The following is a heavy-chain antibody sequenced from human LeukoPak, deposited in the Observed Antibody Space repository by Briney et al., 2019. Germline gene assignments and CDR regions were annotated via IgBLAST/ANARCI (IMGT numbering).Heavy chain of an antibody. CDR3: ANSPWTVAPHDAFDI. V-gene: IGHV3-23*01. D-gene: IGHD6-19*01. J-gene: IGHJ3*02. CDR1: GFTFGSYA. Sequence: GGSRRLSWAASGFTFGSYAMSWVRQAPGKGLEWVSAISGSGGSTYYADSVKGRFTISRDNSKNTLYLQMNSLRAEDTAVYYCANSPWTVAPHDAFDIWGQGTMVTVSS. CDR2: ISGSGGST.